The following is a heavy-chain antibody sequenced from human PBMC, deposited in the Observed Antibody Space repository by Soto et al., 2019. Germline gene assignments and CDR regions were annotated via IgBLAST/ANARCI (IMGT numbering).Heavy chain of an antibody. CDR1: GFTFSSYW. V-gene: IGHV3-7*01. Sequence: EVQLVESGGGLVQPGGSRRLSCAASGFTFSSYWMSWVRQAPGKGLEWVANIKEDGSEKYYVDSVKGRFTISRDNAKNSLYLQMNSLRAEDTAVYYCAKDLSYYYDSSGYSAFDYWGQGTLVTVSS. J-gene: IGHJ4*02. CDR2: IKEDGSEK. D-gene: IGHD3-22*01. CDR3: AKDLSYYYDSSGYSAFDY.